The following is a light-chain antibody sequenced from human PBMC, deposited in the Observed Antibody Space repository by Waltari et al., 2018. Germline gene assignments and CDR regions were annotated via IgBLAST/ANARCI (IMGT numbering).Light chain of an antibody. Sequence: QSALTQPASVSGSPGQSITISCTGTSSDVGGYNYVSWYQQHPGKAPKLMIYDVSKRPSGVSTRFSGSKSGNTASLTISGLQAEDEADYYCSSYTSSSTHYVFGTGTKVTVL. CDR3: SSYTSSSTHYV. CDR1: SSDVGGYNY. V-gene: IGLV2-14*01. CDR2: DVS. J-gene: IGLJ1*01.